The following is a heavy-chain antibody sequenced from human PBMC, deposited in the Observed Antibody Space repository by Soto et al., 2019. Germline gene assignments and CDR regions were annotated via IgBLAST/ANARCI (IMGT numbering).Heavy chain of an antibody. J-gene: IGHJ4*02. CDR1: GGSISSGGYS. D-gene: IGHD5-12*01. V-gene: IGHV4-30-2*01. Sequence: PSETLSLTCAVSGGSISSGGYSWSWIRQPPGKGLEWIGYIYHSGSTYYNPSLKSRVTISVDRSKNQFSLKLSSVTAADTAVYYCARQGGRGYSGYDRFAYWGQGTLVTVSS. CDR3: ARQGGRGYSGYDRFAY. CDR2: IYHSGST.